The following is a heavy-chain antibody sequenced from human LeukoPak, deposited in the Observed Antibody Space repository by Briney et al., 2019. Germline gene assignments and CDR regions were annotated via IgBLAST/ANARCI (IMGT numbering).Heavy chain of an antibody. CDR1: GFTFSSYG. CDR2: IRYDGSNK. CDR3: ATTRLRFLEWSVGY. Sequence: QPGGSLRLSCAASGFTFSSYGMHWVRQAPGKGLEWVAFIRYDGSNKYYADSVKGRFTISRDNSKNTLYLQMNSLRAEDTAVYYCATTRLRFLEWSVGYWGQGTLVTVSS. D-gene: IGHD3-3*01. J-gene: IGHJ4*02. V-gene: IGHV3-30*02.